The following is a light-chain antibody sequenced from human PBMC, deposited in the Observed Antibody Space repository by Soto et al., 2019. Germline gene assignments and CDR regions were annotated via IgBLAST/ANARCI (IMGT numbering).Light chain of an antibody. V-gene: IGLV2-14*03. CDR2: EVS. CDR1: SSDFGGYNY. Sequence: QSVLTQPASVSGSPGQSVTISCTGTSSDFGGYNYVSWYQQYPGKAPKLMLYEVSNRPSGVPDRFSGSKSGNTASLTISGLQAEDEADYYCSSYTATRGVFGTGTKVTVL. J-gene: IGLJ1*01. CDR3: SSYTATRGV.